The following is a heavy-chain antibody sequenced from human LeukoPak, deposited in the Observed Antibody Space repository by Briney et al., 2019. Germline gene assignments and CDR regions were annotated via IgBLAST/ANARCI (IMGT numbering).Heavy chain of an antibody. J-gene: IGHJ6*04. CDR3: GGGGGLNA. Sequence: GGSLRLSCAASGFTFSSYWMNWARQAPGKGLEWVASINHNGNVNYYVDSVKGRFTISRDNAKNSLYLQMSNLRAEDTAVYFWGGGGGLNAGGKGATVTVSS. CDR2: INHNGNVN. V-gene: IGHV3-7*03. D-gene: IGHD3-16*01. CDR1: GFTFSSYW.